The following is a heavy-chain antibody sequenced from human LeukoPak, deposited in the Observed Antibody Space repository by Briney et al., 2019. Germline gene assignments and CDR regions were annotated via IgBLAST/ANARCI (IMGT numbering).Heavy chain of an antibody. CDR2: MWYDGSIK. CDR1: GFTFSTCG. V-gene: IGHV3-33*01. J-gene: IGHJ3*02. Sequence: PGGSLRLSCAASGFTFSTCGMHWVRQAPGKGLEWVAVMWYDGSIKYYADSVKGRFTISRDNSKNTLYLQMSSLRAEDTAVYYCARAVGPFDIWGQGTIVIVSS. CDR3: ARAVGPFDI.